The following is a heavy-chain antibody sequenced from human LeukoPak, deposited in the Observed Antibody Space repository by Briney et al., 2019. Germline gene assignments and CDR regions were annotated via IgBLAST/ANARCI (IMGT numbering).Heavy chain of an antibody. CDR3: ARGHRDGITGTHWFDP. J-gene: IGHJ5*02. V-gene: IGHV4-34*01. CDR2: INHSGST. D-gene: IGHD1-7*01. CDR1: GFTFRNYW. Sequence: GSLRLSCAASGFTFRNYWMGWVRQPPGKGLEWIGEINHSGSTNYNPSLKSRVTISVDTSENQFSLKLSSVTAADTAVYYCARGHRDGITGTHWFDPWGQGTLVTVSS.